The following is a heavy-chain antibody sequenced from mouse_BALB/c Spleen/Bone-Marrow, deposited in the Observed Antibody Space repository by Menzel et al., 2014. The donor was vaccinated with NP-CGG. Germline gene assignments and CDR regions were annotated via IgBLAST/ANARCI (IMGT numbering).Heavy chain of an antibody. V-gene: IGHV1-69*02. D-gene: IGHD1-1*01. CDR3: TRSYGSSYEYYFDY. CDR1: GYTFTSYW. CDR2: IYPSDSYT. Sequence: VQLQESGAELVRPGASVKLSCKVSGYTFTSYWINWVKQRPGQGLEWIGNIYPSDSYTNYNQKFKDKATLTVDKSSSAAYMQLSSPTSEDSAVYYCTRSYGSSYEYYFDYWGQGTTLTVSS. J-gene: IGHJ2*01.